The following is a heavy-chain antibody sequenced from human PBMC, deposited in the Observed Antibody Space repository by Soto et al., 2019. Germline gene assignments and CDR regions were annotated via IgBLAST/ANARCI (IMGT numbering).Heavy chain of an antibody. CDR2: ISGRGGST. CDR3: AKDSLKYQLQLFYYFDY. D-gene: IGHD2-2*01. CDR1: GFTFSSYA. J-gene: IGHJ4*02. V-gene: IGHV3-23*01. Sequence: EVQLLESGGGLVQPGGSLRLPCAASGFTFSSYAMSWVRQAPGKGLDWVSAISGRGGSTYYSDSVKGRFTISRDNSKTTLYLKMTSLRAEDTAVYYCAKDSLKYQLQLFYYFDYLGQGTLVTVPS.